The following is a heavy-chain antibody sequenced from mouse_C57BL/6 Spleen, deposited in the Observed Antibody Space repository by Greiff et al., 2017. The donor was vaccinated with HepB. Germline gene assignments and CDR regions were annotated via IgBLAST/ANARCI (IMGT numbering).Heavy chain of an antibody. D-gene: IGHD2-14*01. Sequence: VQLQQSGPELVKPGASVKISCKASGYSFTSYYIHWVKQRPGQGLEWIGWIYPGSGNTKYNEKFKGKATLTADTSSSTAYMQLSSLTSEDSAVYYCARGVRDYFDYWGQGTTLTVSS. CDR3: ARGVRDYFDY. V-gene: IGHV1-66*01. J-gene: IGHJ2*01. CDR1: GYSFTSYY. CDR2: IYPGSGNT.